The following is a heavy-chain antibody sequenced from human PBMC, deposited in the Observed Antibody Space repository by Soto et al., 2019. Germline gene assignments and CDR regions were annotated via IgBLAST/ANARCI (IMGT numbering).Heavy chain of an antibody. CDR3: ARDKGYCSDTSCPDFDY. V-gene: IGHV1-69*08. CDR2: VIPNLGVT. CDR1: GGTLSSDT. D-gene: IGHD2-15*01. Sequence: QVQLAQSGAEVKKPGSSVKVSCKASGGTLSSDTFSWVRQAPGQGLEWMRRVIPNLGVTNYAKKFQGRFKIVVDTSTSTAYMELNSRRYEDTAVYYCARDKGYCSDTSCPDFDYWGQGTLVTVSS. J-gene: IGHJ4*02.